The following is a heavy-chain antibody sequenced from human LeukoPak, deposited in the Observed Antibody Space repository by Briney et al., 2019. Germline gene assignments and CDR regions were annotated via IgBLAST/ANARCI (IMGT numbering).Heavy chain of an antibody. V-gene: IGHV4-61*02. CDR1: GGSINSAGYY. CDR3: ARSLVIEDIVVVPAAIPDAFDI. Sequence: SETLSLTCTVSGGSINSAGYYWSWIRQPAGKGLEWIGRIYTSGSTNYNPSLKSRVTISVDTSKNQFSLKLSSVTAADTAVYYCARSLVIEDIVVVPAAIPDAFDIWGQGTMVTVSS. CDR2: IYTSGST. J-gene: IGHJ3*02. D-gene: IGHD2-2*01.